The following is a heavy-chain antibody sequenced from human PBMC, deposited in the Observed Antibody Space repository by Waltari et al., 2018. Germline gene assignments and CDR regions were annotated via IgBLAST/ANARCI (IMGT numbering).Heavy chain of an antibody. D-gene: IGHD6-13*01. Sequence: EVQLVESGGGLVKPGGSLRLSCAASGFTFSSYSLNWVRQAPGKGLEWVSSISSSSSYIYYADSVKGRFTISRDNAKNSLYLQMNSLRAEDTAVYYCARDSPAAGSLGGQGTLVTVSS. V-gene: IGHV3-21*01. CDR2: ISSSSSYI. CDR3: ARDSPAAGSL. CDR1: GFTFSSYS. J-gene: IGHJ4*02.